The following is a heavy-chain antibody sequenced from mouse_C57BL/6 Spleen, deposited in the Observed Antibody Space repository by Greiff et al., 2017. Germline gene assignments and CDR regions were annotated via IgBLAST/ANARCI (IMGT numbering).Heavy chain of an antibody. D-gene: IGHD1-1*01. CDR1: GYTFTSYW. J-gene: IGHJ2*01. Sequence: QVQLQQPGAELVMPGASVKLSCKASGYTFTSYWMHWVKQRPGQGLEWIGEIDPSDSYTNYNQKFKGKSTLTVDKSSSTAYMQLSSLTSEDSAVXYCAVYYYGSSLDYWGQGTTLTVSS. CDR3: AVYYYGSSLDY. CDR2: IDPSDSYT. V-gene: IGHV1-69*01.